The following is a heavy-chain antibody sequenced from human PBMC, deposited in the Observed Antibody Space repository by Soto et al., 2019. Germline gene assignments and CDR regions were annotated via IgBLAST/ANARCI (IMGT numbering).Heavy chain of an antibody. V-gene: IGHV4-61*01. J-gene: IGHJ4*02. CDR1: GGSVTSGNYY. CDR3: ARGPVVTPFVDY. D-gene: IGHD2-21*02. Sequence: PSETLSVTCTVSGGSVTSGNYYWSWIRQPPGKGLEWIGHIYYSGSTNYNPSLKSRVTISVDASKNQFSLKLSSVTAADTAIYYCARGPVVTPFVDYWGQGILVTVSS. CDR2: IYYSGST.